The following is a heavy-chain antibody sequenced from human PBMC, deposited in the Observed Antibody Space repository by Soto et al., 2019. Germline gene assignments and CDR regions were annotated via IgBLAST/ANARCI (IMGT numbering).Heavy chain of an antibody. V-gene: IGHV3-21*01. Sequence: GGSLRLSCAASGFTFSLYAMIWVRQAPGKGLEWVSSVSSGSSYIYSADSLKGRFTISRDDARNSLYLQMNSLRADDTAIYYCVRARATDSRPDYWGQGSLVIVSS. J-gene: IGHJ4*02. CDR1: GFTFSLYA. CDR2: VSSGSSYI. D-gene: IGHD3-22*01. CDR3: VRARATDSRPDY.